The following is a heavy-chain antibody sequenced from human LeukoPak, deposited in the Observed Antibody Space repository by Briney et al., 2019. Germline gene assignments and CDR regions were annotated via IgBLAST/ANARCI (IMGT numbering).Heavy chain of an antibody. J-gene: IGHJ4*02. CDR3: VKDPRDYVWEIDY. V-gene: IGHV3-64D*06. D-gene: IGHD3-16*01. Sequence: GGSLRLSCSASGFTFSSYAMHWVRQAPGKGLEYVSAISSNGGSTHYADSVKGRFTISRDNSKNTLYLQMSSLRAEDTAVYYCVKDPRDYVWEIDYWGQGTLVTVSS. CDR2: ISSNGGST. CDR1: GFTFSSYA.